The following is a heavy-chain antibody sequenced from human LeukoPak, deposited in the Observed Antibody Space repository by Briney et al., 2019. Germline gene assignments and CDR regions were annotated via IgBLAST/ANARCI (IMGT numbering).Heavy chain of an antibody. Sequence: SETLFLTCAVYNGSFSGYYWSWIRQPPGKGLEWIGEIYHSGSTKYNPSLKSRVTISVDTSKNQFSLKLNSVTAADTAVYYCARAVAGTSDAFDIWGQGTMVTVSS. J-gene: IGHJ3*02. CDR3: ARAVAGTSDAFDI. CDR1: NGSFSGYY. CDR2: IYHSGST. V-gene: IGHV4-34*01. D-gene: IGHD6-19*01.